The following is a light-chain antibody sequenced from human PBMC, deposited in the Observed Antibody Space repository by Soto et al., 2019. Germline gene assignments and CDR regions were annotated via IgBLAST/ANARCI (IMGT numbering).Light chain of an antibody. CDR3: QQYGTSPRT. CDR2: DAS. Sequence: EIVLTQSPGTLSLSPGESATLSCRASQSVINNLLAWYQQKPGQAPRLLIYDASSRATDIPDRFSGSGSGTDFTLTISRLEPEDFAVYFCQQYGTSPRTFGQGTKVEIK. CDR1: QSVINNL. J-gene: IGKJ1*01. V-gene: IGKV3-20*01.